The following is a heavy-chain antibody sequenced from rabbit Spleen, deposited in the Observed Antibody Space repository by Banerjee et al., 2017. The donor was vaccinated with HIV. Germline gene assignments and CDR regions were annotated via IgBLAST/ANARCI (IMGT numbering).Heavy chain of an antibody. CDR3: ARDLTSVIGWNFNL. Sequence: QSLEESGGDLVQPGASLTLTCTASGFSFSSGYYMCWVRQAPGKGLEWIACIYTGSSGRTYYANWAKGRFTISKTSSTTVTLQMTSLTAADTATYFCARDLTSVIGWNFNLWGPGTLVTVS. CDR2: IYTGSSGRT. J-gene: IGHJ4*01. V-gene: IGHV1S40*01. CDR1: GFSFSSGYY. D-gene: IGHD1-1*01.